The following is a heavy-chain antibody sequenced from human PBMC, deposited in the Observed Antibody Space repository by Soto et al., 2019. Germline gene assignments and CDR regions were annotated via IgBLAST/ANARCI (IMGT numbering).Heavy chain of an antibody. Sequence: ASVKVSCKTSGYTFASYGISWVRQAPGQGLEWMGWISAYNGNTNYAQKLQGRVTMTTDTSTSTAYMELRSLRSDDTAVYYCARDIVATICDDWGQGTLVTVSS. J-gene: IGHJ4*02. CDR2: ISAYNGNT. D-gene: IGHD5-12*01. CDR3: ARDIVATICDD. CDR1: GYTFASYG. V-gene: IGHV1-18*01.